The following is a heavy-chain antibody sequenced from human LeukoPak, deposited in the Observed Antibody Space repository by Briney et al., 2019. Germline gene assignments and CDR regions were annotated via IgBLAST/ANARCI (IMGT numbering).Heavy chain of an antibody. CDR1: GGTFSSYA. J-gene: IGHJ6*02. CDR2: IIPIFGTA. CDR3: ARGHVDTAMDLDYYYGMDV. D-gene: IGHD5-18*01. Sequence: ASVKVSCKASGGTFSSYAISWVRQAPGQGLEWMGGIIPIFGTANYAQKFQGRVTITADESTSTAYMELSSLRSEDTAVYYCARGHVDTAMDLDYYYGMDVWGQGTTVTVSS. V-gene: IGHV1-69*13.